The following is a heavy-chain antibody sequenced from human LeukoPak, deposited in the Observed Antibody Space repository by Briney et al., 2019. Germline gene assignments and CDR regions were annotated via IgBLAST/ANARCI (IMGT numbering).Heavy chain of an antibody. V-gene: IGHV6-1*01. Sequence: SQTLSLTCAISGDSVSSNSAAWNWIRQSPSRGLEWLGRTYYRSKWYNDYAVSVKSRITINPDTSKNQFSLKLSSVTAADTAVYYCARDGALEEWDAAGMDVWGKGTTVTISS. CDR3: ARDGALEEWDAAGMDV. J-gene: IGHJ6*04. D-gene: IGHD1-26*01. CDR2: TYYRSKWYN. CDR1: GDSVSSNSAA.